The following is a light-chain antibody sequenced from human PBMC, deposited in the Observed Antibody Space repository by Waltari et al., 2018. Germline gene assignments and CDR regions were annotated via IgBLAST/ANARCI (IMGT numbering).Light chain of an antibody. J-gene: IGKJ1*01. Sequence: DIQMTQSPSSLSASVGDRVTITCRASQTISTSLNWYQQKPGKAPKLLIYAASTLQSGVPSTFSGSGSGTDFTLTISSLRPEDFATYYCQQSYSTPRPFGQGTKVEIK. V-gene: IGKV1-39*01. CDR2: AAS. CDR1: QTISTS. CDR3: QQSYSTPRP.